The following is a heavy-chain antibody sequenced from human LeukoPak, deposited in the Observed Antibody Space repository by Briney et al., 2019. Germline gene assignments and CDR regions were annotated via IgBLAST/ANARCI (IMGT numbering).Heavy chain of an antibody. J-gene: IGHJ6*02. D-gene: IGHD2-2*01. V-gene: IGHV3-23*01. CDR1: GFTFSSYA. Sequence: GGSLRLSCAASGFTFSSYAMSWVRQAPGKGLEWVSAISGSGGSTYYADSVKGRFTISRDNAKNSLYLQMNSLGAEDTAVYYCARDRWSCSSTSCSSYFYYGLDVWGQGTTVTVSS. CDR3: ARDRWSCSSTSCSSYFYYGLDV. CDR2: ISGSGGST.